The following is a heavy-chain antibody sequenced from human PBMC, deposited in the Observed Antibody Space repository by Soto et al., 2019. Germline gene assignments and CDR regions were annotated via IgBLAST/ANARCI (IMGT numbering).Heavy chain of an antibody. CDR3: AKDLLGPGRAYGMDV. CDR1: GFTYSSYG. D-gene: IGHD7-27*01. CDR2: ISYDGSNK. V-gene: IGHV3-30*18. Sequence: QVQLVESGGGVVQPGRSLRLSCAASGFTYSSYGMHWVRQAPGKGLEWVAVISYDGSNKYYADSVKGRFTISRDNSXNTLYLQMNSLRAEDTAVYYCAKDLLGPGRAYGMDVWGQGTTVTVSS. J-gene: IGHJ6*02.